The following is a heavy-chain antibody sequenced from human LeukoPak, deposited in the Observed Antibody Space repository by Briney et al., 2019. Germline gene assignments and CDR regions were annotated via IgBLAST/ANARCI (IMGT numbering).Heavy chain of an antibody. CDR2: IYYSGST. CDR3: ARSPKSIAAQPLLFDY. D-gene: IGHD6-13*01. V-gene: IGHV4-59*01. CDR1: GGSISSYY. J-gene: IGHJ4*02. Sequence: SETLSLTCTVSGGSISSYYWSWIRQPPGKGLDWIGYIYYSGSTNYNPSLKSRVTISVDTSKNQFSLKLSSVTAADTAVYYCARSPKSIAAQPLLFDYWGQGTLVTVSS.